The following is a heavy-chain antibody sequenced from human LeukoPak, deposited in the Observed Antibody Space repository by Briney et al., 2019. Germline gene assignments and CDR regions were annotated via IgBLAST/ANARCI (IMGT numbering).Heavy chain of an antibody. CDR2: IKSDGSST. V-gene: IGHV3-74*01. J-gene: IGHJ4*02. CDR1: GFNFSSDW. D-gene: IGHD2-8*02. CDR3: ARDSAECTGGYCYLVS. Sequence: QPGGSLRLSCAPSGFNFSSDWIHWVRPAPRKGLVWVSRIKSDGSSTRYADSVKGRFTISRDNAKNTLYLQMNSLRAEDTAVYYCARDSAECTGGYCYLVSWGQGTLVTVSS.